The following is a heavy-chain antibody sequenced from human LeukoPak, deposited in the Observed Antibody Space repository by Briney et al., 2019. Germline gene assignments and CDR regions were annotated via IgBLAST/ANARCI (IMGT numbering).Heavy chain of an antibody. CDR3: ARSLLNYGMDV. CDR1: GGSFSGYY. V-gene: IGHV4-34*01. CDR2: INHSVST. Sequence: SETLSLTCAVYGGSFSGYYWSWSRQPPGKGLEWSGEINHSVSTNHNPSLKSRVTISVDTSKNQFSLKLRSVTAADTAVYYCARSLLNYGMDVWGQGTTVTVSS. D-gene: IGHD3-10*01. J-gene: IGHJ6*02.